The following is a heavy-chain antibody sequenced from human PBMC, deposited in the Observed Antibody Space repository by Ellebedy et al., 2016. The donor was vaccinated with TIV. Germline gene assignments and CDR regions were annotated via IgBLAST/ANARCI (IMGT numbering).Heavy chain of an antibody. J-gene: IGHJ4*02. CDR2: ISGLNGNT. Sequence: AASVKVSCKTSGYTFTSYGVRWVRQAPGQGLEWMGWISGLNGNTKYARTFQGKVTLTTDTAARTVYMERTSLRSDETAIYYCARDLTTVTSFDFWGQGTLVIVSS. CDR1: GYTFTSYG. V-gene: IGHV1-18*01. CDR3: ARDLTTVTSFDF. D-gene: IGHD4-17*01.